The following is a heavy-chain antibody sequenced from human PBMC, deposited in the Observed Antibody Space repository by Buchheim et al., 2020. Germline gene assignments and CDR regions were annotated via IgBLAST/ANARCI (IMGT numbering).Heavy chain of an antibody. CDR3: AKEGPGEGGLDL. CDR2: ISYDGSNK. Sequence: QVQLVESGGGVVQPGRSLRLSCAASGFTFSSYGMHWVRQAPGKGLEWVAVISYDGSNKYYADSVKGRFTISRDNSKNTLYLQMNSLRAEDTAVYYCAKEGPGEGGLDLWGRGTL. V-gene: IGHV3-30*18. D-gene: IGHD2-15*01. J-gene: IGHJ2*01. CDR1: GFTFSSYG.